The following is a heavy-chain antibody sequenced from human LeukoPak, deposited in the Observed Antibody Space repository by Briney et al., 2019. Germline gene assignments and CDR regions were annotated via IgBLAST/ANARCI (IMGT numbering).Heavy chain of an antibody. CDR1: GGTFSSYA. CDR2: IIPIFGTA. CDR3: AREAVAGSYYFDY. J-gene: IGHJ4*02. D-gene: IGHD6-19*01. Sequence: VKVSCKASGGTFSSYAISWVRQAPGQGLEWMGGIIPIFGTANYAQKFQGRVTITADKSTSTAYMELSSLRSEDTAVYYCAREAVAGSYYFDYWGQGTLVTVSS. V-gene: IGHV1-69*06.